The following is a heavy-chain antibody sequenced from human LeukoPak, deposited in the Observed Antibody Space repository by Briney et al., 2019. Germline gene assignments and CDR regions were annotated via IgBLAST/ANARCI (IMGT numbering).Heavy chain of an antibody. CDR3: ASPYGYCSSTSCYRGAFDI. V-gene: IGHV1-69*04. Sequence: SVKVSCKASGYTFTSYGISWVRQAPGQGLEWMGRIIPILGIANYAQKFQGRVTITADKSTSTAYMELSSLRSEDTAVYYCASPYGYCSSTSCYRGAFDIWGQGTMVTVSS. D-gene: IGHD2-2*02. CDR1: GYTFTSYG. J-gene: IGHJ3*02. CDR2: IIPILGIA.